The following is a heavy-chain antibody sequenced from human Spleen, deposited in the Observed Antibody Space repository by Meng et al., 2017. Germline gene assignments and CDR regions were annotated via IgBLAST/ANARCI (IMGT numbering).Heavy chain of an antibody. CDR2: INPSGGTT. D-gene: IGHD5-24*01. CDR1: GYTFTTHY. Sequence: ASVKVSCKASGYTFTTHYMHWVRQAPGQGLEWMGIINPSGGTTTYAQKFQGRVTMTRDTSTNTVYMELSSLTSEDTAVYYCARGEARDGYNYFFANWGHGKQVNRLL. V-gene: IGHV1-46*01. CDR3: ARGEARDGYNYFFAN. J-gene: IGHJ4*01.